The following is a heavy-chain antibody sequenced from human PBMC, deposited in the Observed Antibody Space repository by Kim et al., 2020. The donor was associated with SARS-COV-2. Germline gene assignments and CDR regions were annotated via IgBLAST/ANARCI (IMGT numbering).Heavy chain of an antibody. V-gene: IGHV4-31*02. J-gene: IGHJ3*02. CDR3: ARDAILLAELPQACAFDI. D-gene: IGHD1-26*01. Sequence: KTRVTISFDTSKNPFSLKLSSVTAADTAVYYCARDAILLAELPQACAFDIWGQGTMVTVSS.